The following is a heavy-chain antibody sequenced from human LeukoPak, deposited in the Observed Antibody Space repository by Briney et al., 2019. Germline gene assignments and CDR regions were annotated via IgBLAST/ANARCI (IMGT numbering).Heavy chain of an antibody. Sequence: GESLKISCKGSGYSFTSYWIGWVRQMPGKGLEWMGITYPGDSDTRYSPSFQGQVTISADKSISTAYLQWSSLKASDTAMYYCAVYDFWSGYHDPYFDYWGQGTLVTVSS. J-gene: IGHJ4*02. CDR1: GYSFTSYW. D-gene: IGHD3-3*01. CDR2: TYPGDSDT. V-gene: IGHV5-51*01. CDR3: AVYDFWSGYHDPYFDY.